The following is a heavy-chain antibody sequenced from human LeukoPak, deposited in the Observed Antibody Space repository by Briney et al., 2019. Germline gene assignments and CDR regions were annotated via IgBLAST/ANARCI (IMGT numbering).Heavy chain of an antibody. CDR1: GYTLTSYD. Sequence: ASVKVSCKASGYTLTSYDINWVRQATGQGLEWMGWMNPNSGNTGYAQKFQGRVTMTRNTSISTAYMELSSLRSEDTAVYYCARSRYCSSTSCYGYGMDVWGQGTTVTVSS. D-gene: IGHD2-2*01. CDR2: MNPNSGNT. J-gene: IGHJ6*02. V-gene: IGHV1-8*01. CDR3: ARSRYCSSTSCYGYGMDV.